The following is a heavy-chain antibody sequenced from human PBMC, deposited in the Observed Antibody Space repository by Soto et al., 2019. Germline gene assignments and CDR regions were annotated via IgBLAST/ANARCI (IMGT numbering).Heavy chain of an antibody. CDR2: ISSSSSYI. CDR3: ASRSNCSSTSCRENPLWMGFWLDP. D-gene: IGHD2-2*01. CDR1: GFTFSSYS. V-gene: IGHV3-21*01. J-gene: IGHJ5*02. Sequence: EVQLVESGGGLVKPGGSLRLSCAASGFTFSSYSMNWVRQAPGKGLEWVSSISSSSSYIYYADSVKGRFTISRDNAKNSLYLLMNSLRAEDTAVYYCASRSNCSSTSCRENPLWMGFWLDPWGQGTLVTVSS.